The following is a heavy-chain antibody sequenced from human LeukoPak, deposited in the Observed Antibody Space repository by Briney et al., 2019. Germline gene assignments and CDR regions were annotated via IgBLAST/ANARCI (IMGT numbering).Heavy chain of an antibody. D-gene: IGHD3-10*02. CDR3: AELGITMIGGV. Sequence: GGSLRLSGAGSGFTFDDYAMHWVRQAPGKGLEWVSGISWDSGSIGYADSVKGRFTISRDNAKNSLYLQMNSLRAEDTAVYYCAELGITMIGGVWGKGTTVTISS. J-gene: IGHJ6*04. V-gene: IGHV3-9*01. CDR1: GFTFDDYA. CDR2: ISWDSGSI.